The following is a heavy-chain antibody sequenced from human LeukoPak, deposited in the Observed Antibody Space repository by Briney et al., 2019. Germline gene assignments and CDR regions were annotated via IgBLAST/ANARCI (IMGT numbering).Heavy chain of an antibody. Sequence: GGSLRLSCAVSGFTFSSYWMNWVRQAPGKGLEWVASIKQDGGEKSYVDSVKGRFTISRDNAKNSLYLQMSSLRAEDTAVYYCAREGPSELDYWGQGTLVTVSS. J-gene: IGHJ4*02. V-gene: IGHV3-7*01. D-gene: IGHD1-14*01. CDR3: AREGPSELDY. CDR1: GFTFSSYW. CDR2: IKQDGGEK.